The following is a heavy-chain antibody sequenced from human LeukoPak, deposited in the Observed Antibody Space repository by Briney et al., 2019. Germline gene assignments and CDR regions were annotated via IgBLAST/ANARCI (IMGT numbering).Heavy chain of an antibody. Sequence: GGSLRLSCAASGFTFSNYAMSWVRQAPGKGLEWVSDINGSGGRTYYADSVKGRFTISRDNSKNTLYLQMNSLRAEDTAVYYCAKDAVAGNNYYYYYYMDVWGKGTTVTVSS. J-gene: IGHJ6*03. CDR3: AKDAVAGNNYYYYYYMDV. CDR2: INGSGGRT. CDR1: GFTFSNYA. D-gene: IGHD6-19*01. V-gene: IGHV3-23*01.